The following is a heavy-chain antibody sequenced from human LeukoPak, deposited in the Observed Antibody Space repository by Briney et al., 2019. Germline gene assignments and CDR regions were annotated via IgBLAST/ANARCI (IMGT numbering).Heavy chain of an antibody. D-gene: IGHD2/OR15-2a*01. J-gene: IGHJ1*01. CDR2: IIPILGLA. CDR3: ATARADHSAYIYPG. Sequence: GASVTVSCKASGGTFINYAITWVRQAPGQGLEWMGRIIPILGLANYPHKFQGKVTITADTFTRTAYMELSSLRFDDTAIYYCATARADHSAYIYPGGGEATLLTLSS. V-gene: IGHV1-69*04. CDR1: GGTFINYA.